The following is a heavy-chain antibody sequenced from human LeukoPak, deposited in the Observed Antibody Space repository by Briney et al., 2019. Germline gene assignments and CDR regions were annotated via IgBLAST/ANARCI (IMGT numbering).Heavy chain of an antibody. D-gene: IGHD5-12*01. CDR2: ISWNSGSI. CDR1: GFTFNDYA. CDR3: ARGGGYDFVVDY. J-gene: IGHJ4*02. V-gene: IGHV3-9*01. Sequence: AGGSLRLPCAASGFTFNDYAMHWVRQAPGKGLEWVSGISWNSGSIGYADSVKGRFTISRDNAKNSLYLQMNSLRAEDTVVYYCARGGGYDFVVDYWGQGTLVTVSS.